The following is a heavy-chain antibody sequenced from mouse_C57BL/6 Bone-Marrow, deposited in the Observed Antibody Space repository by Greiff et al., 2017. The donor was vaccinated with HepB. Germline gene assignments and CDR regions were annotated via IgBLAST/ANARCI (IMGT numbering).Heavy chain of an antibody. CDR2: IDPNSGGT. CDR3: ARQTSFDYYGSSSYAMDY. J-gene: IGHJ4*01. D-gene: IGHD1-1*01. Sequence: VQLQQPGAELVKPGASVKLSCKASGYTFTSYWMHWVKQRPGRGLEWIGRIDPNSGGTKYNEKFKSKATLTVDKPSSTAYMQLSSLTSEDSAVYYCARQTSFDYYGSSSYAMDYWGQGTSVTVSS. CDR1: GYTFTSYW. V-gene: IGHV1-72*01.